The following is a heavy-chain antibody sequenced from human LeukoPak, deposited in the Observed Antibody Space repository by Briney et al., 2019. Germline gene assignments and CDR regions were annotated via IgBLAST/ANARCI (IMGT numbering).Heavy chain of an antibody. CDR1: GFTFSSYW. CDR3: ARVPAYGSGAYYYGMDV. J-gene: IGHJ6*02. Sequence: GGSLRLSCAASGFTFSSYWMHWVRQAPGKGLVWVPRINSDGSSTSYADSVKGRFTISRDNAKNTLYLQMNSLRAEDTAVYYCARVPAYGSGAYYYGMDVWGQGTTVTVSS. CDR2: INSDGSST. V-gene: IGHV3-74*01. D-gene: IGHD3-10*01.